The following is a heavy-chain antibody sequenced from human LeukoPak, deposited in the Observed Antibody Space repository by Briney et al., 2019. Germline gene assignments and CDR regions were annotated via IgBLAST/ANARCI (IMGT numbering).Heavy chain of an antibody. J-gene: IGHJ4*02. V-gene: IGHV3-30*02. CDR1: GFTFSSYA. CDR3: AKRIGIYDSSGYYPDY. CDR2: IRYDGNNK. Sequence: PGGSLRLSCAASGFTFSSYAMHWVRQAPGKGLEWVAFIRYDGNNKYYADSVKGRFTISRDNSKNTLYLQMNSLRAEDTAVYYCAKRIGIYDSSGYYPDYWGQGTLVTVSS. D-gene: IGHD3-22*01.